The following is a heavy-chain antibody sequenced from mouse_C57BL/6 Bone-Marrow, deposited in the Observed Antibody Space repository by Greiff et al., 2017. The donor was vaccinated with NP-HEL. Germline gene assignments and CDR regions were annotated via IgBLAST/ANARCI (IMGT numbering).Heavy chain of an antibody. CDR3: ARHRDYGNFFDY. J-gene: IGHJ2*01. V-gene: IGHV5-12*01. D-gene: IGHD2-1*01. Sequence: EVKLVESGGGLVQPGGSLKLSCAASGFTFSDYYMYWVRQTPEKRLEWVAYISNGGGSTYYPDTVKGRFTISRDNAKNTLYLQMSRLKSEDTAMYYCARHRDYGNFFDYWGQGTTLTVSS. CDR1: GFTFSDYY. CDR2: ISNGGGST.